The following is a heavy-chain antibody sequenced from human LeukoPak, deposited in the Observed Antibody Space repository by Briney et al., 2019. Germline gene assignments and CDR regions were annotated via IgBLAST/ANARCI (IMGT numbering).Heavy chain of an antibody. CDR2: INHSGST. J-gene: IGHJ4*02. D-gene: IGHD3-10*01. CDR1: GGSFSGYY. CDR3: ARGVSFVY. V-gene: IGHV4-34*01. Sequence: SETLSLTCAVCGGSFSGYYWSWIRQPPGKGLEWIGEINHSGSTNYNPSLKSRVTISVDTSKNQFSLKLSSVTAADTAVYYCARGVSFVYWGQGTLVTVSS.